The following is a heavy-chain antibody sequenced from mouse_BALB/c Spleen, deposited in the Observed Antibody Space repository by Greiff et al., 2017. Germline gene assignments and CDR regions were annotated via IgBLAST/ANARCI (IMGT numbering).Heavy chain of an antibody. D-gene: IGHD2-14*01. CDR3: ARGGGYDVPLES. CDR1: GFAFSSYD. J-gene: IGHJ2*01. CDR2: ISSGGGST. Sequence: EVQLVESGGGLVKPGGSLKLSCAASGFAFSSYDMSWVRQTPEKRLEWVAYISSGGGSTYYPDTVKGRFTISRDNARNILYLHMSSLRSEDTAMFYCARGGGYDVPLESWGAGTTLTVSA. V-gene: IGHV5-12-1*01.